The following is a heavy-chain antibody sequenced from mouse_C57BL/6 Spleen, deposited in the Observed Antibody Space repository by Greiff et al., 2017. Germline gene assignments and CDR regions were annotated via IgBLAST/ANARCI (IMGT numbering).Heavy chain of an antibody. J-gene: IGHJ2*01. Sequence: VQLQQPGAELVMPGASVKLSCKASGYTFTSYWMHWVKQRPGQGLEWIGEIDPSDSYTNYNQKFKGKSTLPVDKSSSTAYMQLSSLTSEDSAVYYCARRFITTVVGYFDYGGQGTTLTVSS. CDR1: GYTFTSYW. D-gene: IGHD1-1*01. CDR3: ARRFITTVVGYFDY. CDR2: IDPSDSYT. V-gene: IGHV1-69*01.